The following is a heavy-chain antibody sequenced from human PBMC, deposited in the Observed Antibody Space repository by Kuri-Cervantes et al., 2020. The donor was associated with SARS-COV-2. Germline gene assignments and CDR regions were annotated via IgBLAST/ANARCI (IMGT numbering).Heavy chain of an antibody. D-gene: IGHD5-18*01. V-gene: IGHV1-2*02. CDR3: AREAAMATGDDYYYMDV. J-gene: IGHJ6*03. CDR2: INPNSGGT. CDR1: GYTFTGYY. Sequence: ASVKVSCKASGYTFTGYYMHWVRQAPGQGLEWMGWINPNSGGTNYAQKFQGRVTMTRDTSISTAYMELSRLRSDDTAVYYCAREAAMATGDDYYYMDVWGKGTTVTVSS.